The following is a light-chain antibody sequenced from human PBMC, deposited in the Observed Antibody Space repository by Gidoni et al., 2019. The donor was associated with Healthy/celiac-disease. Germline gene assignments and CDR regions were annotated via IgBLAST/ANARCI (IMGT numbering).Light chain of an antibody. Sequence: EIVLTQSPATLSLSPGERATLSCRASQSVSSYLAWYQQKPGQAPRLLIYEASNRATGIPARFSGSGSGTDFTLTISSLEPEDVAVYYCQQRSNWPPFTFGPGTKVEIK. J-gene: IGKJ3*01. V-gene: IGKV3-11*01. CDR3: QQRSNWPPFT. CDR1: QSVSSY. CDR2: EAS.